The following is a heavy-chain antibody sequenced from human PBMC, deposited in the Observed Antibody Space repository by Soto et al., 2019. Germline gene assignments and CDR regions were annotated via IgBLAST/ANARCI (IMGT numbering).Heavy chain of an antibody. CDR2: ISASGGST. CDR1: GFTCSSYA. D-gene: IGHD3-10*01. J-gene: IGHJ4*02. Sequence: EVQLLESGGGLVQPGGSLRLSCAASGFTCSSYAMSWVRQAPGKGLEWVSGISASGGSTYYADSVKGRFTISRDNSKNTLYLQMNKLKAEDTAVYYCAKIPLNYYDSGNYYHDYWGQGTLVTVSS. V-gene: IGHV3-23*01. CDR3: AKIPLNYYDSGNYYHDY.